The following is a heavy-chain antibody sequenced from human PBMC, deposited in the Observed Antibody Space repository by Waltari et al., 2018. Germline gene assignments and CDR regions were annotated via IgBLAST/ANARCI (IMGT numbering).Heavy chain of an antibody. CDR3: AKTSGSYSIDY. J-gene: IGHJ4*02. D-gene: IGHD1-26*01. CDR2: ISWDGGST. V-gene: IGHV3-43D*04. Sequence: EVQLVESGGVVVQPGGSLRLSCAASGFTFDDYAMHWVRQAPGKGLEWVSLISWDGGSTYYADSVKGRFTISRDNSKNSLYLQMNSLRAKDTALYYCAKTSGSYSIDYWGQGTLVTVSS. CDR1: GFTFDDYA.